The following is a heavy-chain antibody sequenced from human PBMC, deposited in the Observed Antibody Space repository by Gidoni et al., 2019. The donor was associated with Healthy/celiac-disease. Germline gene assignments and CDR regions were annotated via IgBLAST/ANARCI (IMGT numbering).Heavy chain of an antibody. CDR3: AKGAIVVVPAARPQPVGGYYFDY. CDR2: ISGSGGST. J-gene: IGHJ4*02. Sequence: DVQLLESGGGLVQPGGSLRLSCAASGFTFSSYAISLFRQAPGKGLEWVSAISGSGGSTYYADSVKGRFTISRDNSKNTLYLQMNSLRAEDTAVYYCAKGAIVVVPAARPQPVGGYYFDYWGQGTLVTVSS. D-gene: IGHD2-2*01. V-gene: IGHV3-23*01. CDR1: GFTFSSYA.